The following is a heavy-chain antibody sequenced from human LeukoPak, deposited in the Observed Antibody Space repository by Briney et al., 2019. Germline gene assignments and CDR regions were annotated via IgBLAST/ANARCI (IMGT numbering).Heavy chain of an antibody. CDR3: ARKFNSRYFDL. D-gene: IGHD4-23*01. V-gene: IGHV4-34*01. CDR1: GGSFSGYY. J-gene: IGHJ2*01. Sequence: SETLSLTCAVYGGSFSGYYWSWIRRPPGKGLEWIGEINHSGGTNYNPSLKSRVTISVDTSKNQFSLKLSSVTAADTAVYYCARKFNSRYFDLWGRGTLVTVSS. CDR2: INHSGGT.